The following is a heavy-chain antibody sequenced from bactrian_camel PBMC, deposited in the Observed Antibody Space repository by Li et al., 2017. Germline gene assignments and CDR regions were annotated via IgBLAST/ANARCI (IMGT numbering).Heavy chain of an antibody. J-gene: IGHJ4*01. CDR3: AAGGDARGGWRPHLTRQFDYNY. D-gene: IGHD7*01. CDR2: IDVDGST. Sequence: HVQLVESGGGSVQAGGSLRLSCVASGVTFNIYCMGWFRQPPGREREGVAGIDVDGSTNYADSVKGRFAISKDDAKRTLNLQMNSLKPEDTAMYFCAAGGDARGGWRPHLTRQFDYNYWGQGTQVTVS. CDR1: GVTFNIYC. V-gene: IGHV3S1*01.